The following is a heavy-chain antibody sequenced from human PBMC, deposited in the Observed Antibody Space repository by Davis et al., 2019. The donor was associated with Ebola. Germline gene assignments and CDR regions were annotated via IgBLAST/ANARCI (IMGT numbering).Heavy chain of an antibody. V-gene: IGHV3-21*04. J-gene: IGHJ6*04. D-gene: IGHD6-19*01. CDR2: ISSSSSYI. CDR1: GFTFSSYS. CDR3: AKGGSGWPSDYSYGMGV. Sequence: GESLKIPCAASGFTFSSYSMNWVRQPAGKGLEWVSPISSSSSYIYYADSVKGRFTISRDNYKNTLYLQMNSLRVEDTAVYYCAKGGSGWPSDYSYGMGVWGKGTTVIVSS.